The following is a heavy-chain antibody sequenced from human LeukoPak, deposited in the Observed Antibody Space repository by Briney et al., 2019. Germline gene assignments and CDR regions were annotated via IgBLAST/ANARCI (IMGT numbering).Heavy chain of an antibody. CDR1: AFTFSGYA. CDR2: ISGGGGST. V-gene: IGHV3-23*01. D-gene: IGHD1-14*01. Sequence: GGSLRLSCAASAFTFSGYAMNWVRQAPGKGLEWVSGISGGGGSTYYADSVKGRFTISRDNSKNTLYLQMDSLRAEDTALYYCAKGSGINHYHWIDPWGQGTLVTVSS. CDR3: AKGSGINHYHWIDP. J-gene: IGHJ5*02.